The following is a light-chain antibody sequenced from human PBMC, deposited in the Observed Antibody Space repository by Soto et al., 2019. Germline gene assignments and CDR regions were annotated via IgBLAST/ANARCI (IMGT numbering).Light chain of an antibody. V-gene: IGLV2-23*01. CDR2: EGS. J-gene: IGLJ1*01. CDR1: SSDVGSYNL. CDR3: CSYAGSSTNYV. Sequence: QSVLTQPASVSGSPGQSITISCTGTSSDVGSYNLVSWYQQHPGKAPKFMIYEGSKRPSGVSNRFSGSKSGNTASLTISGLQAEDEADYYCCSYAGSSTNYVLGNGTKVT.